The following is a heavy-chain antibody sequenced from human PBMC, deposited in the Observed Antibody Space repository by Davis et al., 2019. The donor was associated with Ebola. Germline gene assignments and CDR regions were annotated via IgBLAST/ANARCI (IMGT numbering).Heavy chain of an antibody. J-gene: IGHJ5*02. CDR1: GGSISSYY. Sequence: PSETLSLTCTVSGGSISSYYWSWIRQPPGKGLEWIGYIYYSGSTNYNPSLKSRVTISVDTSKNQFSLKLSSVTAADTAVYYCARTPIASGNFWSGYTNWFDPWGQGTLVTVSS. CDR2: IYYSGST. CDR3: ARTPIASGNFWSGYTNWFDP. D-gene: IGHD3-3*01. V-gene: IGHV4-59*08.